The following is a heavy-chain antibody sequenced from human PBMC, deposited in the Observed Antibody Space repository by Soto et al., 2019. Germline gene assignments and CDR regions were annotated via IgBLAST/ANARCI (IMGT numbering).Heavy chain of an antibody. CDR1: GGSFSGYS. Sequence: SETLSLTCAVYGGSFSGYSCSWIRQLPGKGLEWIGEINHSGTTNYNPSLKRRVTVSADTSKNHFSQMLASVTAADTVLYFCSRSRKRWLVDAFDMWGQGAMVTVSS. V-gene: IGHV4-34*01. CDR3: SRSRKRWLVDAFDM. CDR2: INHSGTT. D-gene: IGHD6-19*01. J-gene: IGHJ3*02.